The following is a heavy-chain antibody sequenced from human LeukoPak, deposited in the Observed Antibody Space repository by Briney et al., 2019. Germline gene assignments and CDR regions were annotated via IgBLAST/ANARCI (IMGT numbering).Heavy chain of an antibody. D-gene: IGHD3-9*01. CDR1: GGSFSGYY. Sequence: SETLSLTCAVYGGSFSGYYWSWIRQPPGKGLEWIGEINHSGSTNYNPSLKSRVTISVDTSKNQFSLKLSSVTAADTAVYYCARDSVLRYFDWFSNYGMDVWGQGTTVTVSS. CDR2: INHSGST. V-gene: IGHV4-34*01. CDR3: ARDSVLRYFDWFSNYGMDV. J-gene: IGHJ6*02.